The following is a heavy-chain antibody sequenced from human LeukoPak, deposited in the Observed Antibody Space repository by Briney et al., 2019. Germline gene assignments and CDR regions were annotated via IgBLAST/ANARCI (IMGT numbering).Heavy chain of an antibody. Sequence: GGSLRLSCAASGFTFSSYGMSWVRQAPGKGLEWVSAISGSGGSTYYADSVKGQFTISRDNAKNSLYLQMNSLRAEDTAVYYCAREDNDFWSGFGGGNWFDPWGQGTLVTVSS. CDR3: AREDNDFWSGFGGGNWFDP. CDR2: ISGSGGST. D-gene: IGHD3-3*01. CDR1: GFTFSSYG. J-gene: IGHJ5*02. V-gene: IGHV3-23*01.